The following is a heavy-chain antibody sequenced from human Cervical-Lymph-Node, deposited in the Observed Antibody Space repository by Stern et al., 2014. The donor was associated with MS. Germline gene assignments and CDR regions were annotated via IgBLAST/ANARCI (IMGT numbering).Heavy chain of an antibody. CDR1: RFTFSIYA. J-gene: IGHJ5*02. CDR2: ISDDGNTK. CDR3: VGGPYARSSWFDH. Sequence: QVQLVESGGGVVQPGRSLRLSCAASRFTFSIYAMHWVRQAPGKGLEWMAVISDDGNTKFYADSVKGRITISRDNSKDTLYLHLNNLTSEDTAVYYCVGGPYARSSWFDHWGQGTLVTVSS. D-gene: IGHD6-6*01. V-gene: IGHV3-30-3*01.